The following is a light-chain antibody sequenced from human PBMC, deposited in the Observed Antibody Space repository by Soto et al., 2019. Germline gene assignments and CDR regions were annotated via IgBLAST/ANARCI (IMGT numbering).Light chain of an antibody. V-gene: IGKV3-15*01. CDR2: GAF. Sequence: EIVMTQSPVTLSVSPGERATLSCRASQSVRSNLAWYQHKPGQAPSLLIYGAFTRATVIPARFSGTGSGTEFTLTISSLQSEDFALYYCQQYNDWPLTFGQGTKVEV. J-gene: IGKJ1*01. CDR3: QQYNDWPLT. CDR1: QSVRSN.